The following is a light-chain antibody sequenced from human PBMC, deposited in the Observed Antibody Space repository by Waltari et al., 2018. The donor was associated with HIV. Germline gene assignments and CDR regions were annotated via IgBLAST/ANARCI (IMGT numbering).Light chain of an antibody. Sequence: QSALTQPASVSGSPGQSITISCPGTSSDVGGYNYVSRYQQHPGKAPKLMIYEVSNRPSGVSNRFPGSKSGHTASLTISGLQAEDEADYYCSSYTSSSTRVFGGGTKLTVL. CDR2: EVS. CDR3: SSYTSSSTRV. V-gene: IGLV2-14*01. CDR1: SSDVGGYNY. J-gene: IGLJ3*02.